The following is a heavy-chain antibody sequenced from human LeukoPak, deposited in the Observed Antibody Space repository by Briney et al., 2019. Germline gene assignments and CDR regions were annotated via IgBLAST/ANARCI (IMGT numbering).Heavy chain of an antibody. D-gene: IGHD6-6*01. Sequence: SETLSLTCTVSGGSISSGGYYWNWIRQHPGKGLEWIGYIYYSGSTYYNPSLKSRATISIDTSKNQFSLKLSSVTAADTAVYYCARQYSSSVGYYFDYWGQGTLVTVSS. CDR3: ARQYSSSVGYYFDY. V-gene: IGHV4-31*03. CDR1: GGSISSGGYY. J-gene: IGHJ4*02. CDR2: IYYSGST.